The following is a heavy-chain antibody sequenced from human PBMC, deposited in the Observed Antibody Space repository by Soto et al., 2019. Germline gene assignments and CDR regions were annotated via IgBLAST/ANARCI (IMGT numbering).Heavy chain of an antibody. Sequence: ASVKVSCKASGYTFTSYAMHWVRQAPGQGLEWMGWINAGNGDTKYSQKFQGRVTITRDTSASTAYMELSSLRSEDTAVYYCAREYFRVGATGWFDPWGQGTLVTVSS. CDR2: INAGNGDT. CDR1: GYTFTSYA. V-gene: IGHV1-3*01. J-gene: IGHJ5*02. D-gene: IGHD1-26*01. CDR3: AREYFRVGATGWFDP.